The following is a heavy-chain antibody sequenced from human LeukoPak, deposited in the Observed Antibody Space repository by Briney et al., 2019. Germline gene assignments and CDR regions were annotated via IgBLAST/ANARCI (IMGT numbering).Heavy chain of an antibody. CDR3: ARDLLVSDYYYMDV. Sequence: ASVKVSCKASGYTFTSYGISWVRQAPGQGLERMGWISAYNGNTNYAQKLQGRVTMTTDTSTSTAYMELRSLRSDDTAVYYCARDLLVSDYYYMDVWGKGTTVTVSS. CDR1: GYTFTSYG. CDR2: ISAYNGNT. V-gene: IGHV1-18*01. D-gene: IGHD3-9*01. J-gene: IGHJ6*03.